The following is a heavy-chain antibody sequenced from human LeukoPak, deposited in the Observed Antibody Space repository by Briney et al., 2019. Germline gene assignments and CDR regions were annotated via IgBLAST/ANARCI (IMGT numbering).Heavy chain of an antibody. Sequence: GGSLRLSYAASGFTFSNYAMSWVRQAPGKGLEWVSRISGSGGSPYYADSVKGRFTISRDNPKSTLFLQMNSLTAEDTAVYFCAKDRYGDNAFDIWGQGTMVTVSS. J-gene: IGHJ3*02. V-gene: IGHV3-23*01. CDR3: AKDRYGDNAFDI. CDR2: ISGSGGSP. D-gene: IGHD4-17*01. CDR1: GFTFSNYA.